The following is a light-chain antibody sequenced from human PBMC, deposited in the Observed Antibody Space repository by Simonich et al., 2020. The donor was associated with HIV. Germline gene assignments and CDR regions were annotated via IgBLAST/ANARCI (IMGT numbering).Light chain of an antibody. J-gene: IGKJ4*01. CDR2: DAS. CDR1: KKIRTF. V-gene: IGKV1-33*01. CDR3: QQFDNLPPST. Sequence: DIQIPQSPSSLSASVGDRDTISCRASKKIRTFLNLYHQKPGKAPKVLIYDASNLETVVPSRFSGSGSGTDFTFTISSLQPEDIATYYCQQFDNLPPSTFGGGTKVEIK.